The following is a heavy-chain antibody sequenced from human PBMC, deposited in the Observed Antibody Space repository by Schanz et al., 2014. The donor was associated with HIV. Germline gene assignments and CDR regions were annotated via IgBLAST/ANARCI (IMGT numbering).Heavy chain of an antibody. Sequence: QVQLVQSGAAVKKPGASVKVSCKASGYPFTSYDINWVRQAPGQGLEWMGWISAYKGNTNYAQKLQGRVTMTTDTSTNTAYMELRRLRSDDTAVYYCARWGRGCSGGSCYWGYYGMDVWGQGTTVTVSS. D-gene: IGHD2-15*01. CDR1: GYPFTSYD. CDR3: ARWGRGCSGGSCYWGYYGMDV. CDR2: ISAYKGNT. V-gene: IGHV1-18*01. J-gene: IGHJ6*02.